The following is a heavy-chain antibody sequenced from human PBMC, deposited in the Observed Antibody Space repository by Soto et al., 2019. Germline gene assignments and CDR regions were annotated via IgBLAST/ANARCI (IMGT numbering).Heavy chain of an antibody. D-gene: IGHD2-15*01. CDR1: GGCFSGYY. J-gene: IGHJ6*03. CDR3: ARGVMVVARFYYYMDV. V-gene: IGHV4-34*01. Sequence: LPETLSLTCAAYGGCFSGYYGSWIRQPPGKGLEWIGEINHSGSTNYNPSLKSRVTISVDTSKNQFSLKLSSVTAADTAVYYCARGVMVVARFYYYMDVWGKGTTVTVSS. CDR2: INHSGST.